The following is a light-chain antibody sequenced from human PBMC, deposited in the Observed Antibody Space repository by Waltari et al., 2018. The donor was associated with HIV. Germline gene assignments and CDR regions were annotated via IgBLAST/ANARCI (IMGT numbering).Light chain of an antibody. CDR1: QSSSSL. V-gene: IGKV1-39*01. Sequence: DIEMTQSPSSRSASVGDRVSITCRTSQSSSSLGNWYHQKPGKAPTPLLYEASSLHSAVPLRFSGRGSETAFNLTICRLPPEDFATYYCQPSYTIPRVFGHGPKV. J-gene: IGKJ1*01. CDR2: EAS. CDR3: QPSYTIPRV.